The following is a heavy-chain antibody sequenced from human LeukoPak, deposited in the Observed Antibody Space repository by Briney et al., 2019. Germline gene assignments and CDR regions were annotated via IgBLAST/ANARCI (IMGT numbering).Heavy chain of an antibody. Sequence: SETLSLTCAVYGGSFSGYYWSWLRQPPGKGLEWIGEINHSGSTNYNPSLTSRVTISVDTSKNQFSLKLSSVTAADTAVYYCARGLIGRWVRGVKISTYFDYWGQGTLVTVSS. CDR1: GGSFSGYY. CDR3: ARGLIGRWVRGVKISTYFDY. D-gene: IGHD3-10*01. CDR2: INHSGST. J-gene: IGHJ4*02. V-gene: IGHV4-34*01.